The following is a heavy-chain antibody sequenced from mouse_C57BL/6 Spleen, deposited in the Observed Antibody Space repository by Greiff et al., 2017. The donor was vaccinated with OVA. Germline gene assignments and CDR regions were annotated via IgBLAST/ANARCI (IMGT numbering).Heavy chain of an antibody. D-gene: IGHD2-4*01. Sequence: EVQLQQSGAELVRPGASVKLSCTASGFNIKDDYMHWVKQRPEQGLEWIGWIDPENGDTEYASKFQGKATITADKSSNTAYLQLSSLTSEDTAVYYCTTYYDYDDYWGQGTTLTVSS. CDR3: TTYYDYDDY. J-gene: IGHJ2*01. CDR1: GFNIKDDY. V-gene: IGHV14-4*01. CDR2: IDPENGDT.